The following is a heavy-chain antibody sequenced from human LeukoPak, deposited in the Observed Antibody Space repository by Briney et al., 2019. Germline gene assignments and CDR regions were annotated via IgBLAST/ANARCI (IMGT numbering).Heavy chain of an antibody. CDR1: NGSMTSDSYY. V-gene: IGHV4-34*01. Sequence: PSETLSLTCSVSNGSMTSDSYYWSWIRQPPGKGLEWIGEINHSGSTNYNPSLKSRVTISVDTSKNQFSLRLSSVTAADTAVYYCARGLVIHAGYCTNGVCSDASEDWGQGTLVTVSS. CDR2: INHSGST. CDR3: ARGLVIHAGYCTNGVCSDASED. D-gene: IGHD2-8*01. J-gene: IGHJ4*02.